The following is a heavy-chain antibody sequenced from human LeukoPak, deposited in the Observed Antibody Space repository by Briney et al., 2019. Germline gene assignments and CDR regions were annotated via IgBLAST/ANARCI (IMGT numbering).Heavy chain of an antibody. J-gene: IGHJ4*02. CDR3: ARDPPGRGYYDY. D-gene: IGHD2-15*01. CDR1: GFTVSSNY. CDR2: IYSGGST. V-gene: IGHV3-53*01. Sequence: GGSLRLSCAASGFTVSSNYMSWVRQAPGKGLEWVSVIYSGGSTYYADSVKGRFTVSRDNSKNTLYLQMNSLRAEDTAVYYCARDPPGRGYYDYWGREPWSPSPQ.